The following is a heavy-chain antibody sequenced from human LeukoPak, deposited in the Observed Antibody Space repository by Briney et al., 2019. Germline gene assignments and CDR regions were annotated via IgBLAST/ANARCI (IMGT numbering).Heavy chain of an antibody. Sequence: PSETLSLTCAVYGGSFSGYYWSWIRQPPGKGLEWIGEINHSGSTNCSPSLKSRVTISVDTSKNQFSLKLSSVTAADTAVYYCARGTRPHYYDSSGFGWFDPWGQGTLVTVSS. J-gene: IGHJ5*02. CDR2: INHSGST. D-gene: IGHD3-22*01. V-gene: IGHV4-34*01. CDR3: ARGTRPHYYDSSGFGWFDP. CDR1: GGSFSGYY.